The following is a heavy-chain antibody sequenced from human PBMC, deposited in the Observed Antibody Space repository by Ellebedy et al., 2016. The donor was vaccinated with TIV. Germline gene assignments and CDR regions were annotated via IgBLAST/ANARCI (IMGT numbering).Heavy chain of an antibody. V-gene: IGHV3-23*01. Sequence: GGSLRLSCAASGFTFSSYAMSWVRQAPGKGLEWVSAISGSGGSTYYADSVKGRFTISRDNSKNTLYLQMNSLRAEDTAVYYCAKDLPTLDYGQPSGWDYWGQGTLVTVSS. CDR2: ISGSGGST. J-gene: IGHJ4*02. D-gene: IGHD4-17*01. CDR1: GFTFSSYA. CDR3: AKDLPTLDYGQPSGWDY.